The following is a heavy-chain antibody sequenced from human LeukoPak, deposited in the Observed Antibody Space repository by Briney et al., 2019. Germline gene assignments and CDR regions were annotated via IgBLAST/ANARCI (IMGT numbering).Heavy chain of an antibody. V-gene: IGHV5-51*01. CDR2: IYPGDSDT. J-gene: IGHJ6*03. D-gene: IGHD7-27*01. CDR1: GYSFTSYW. Sequence: GESLKISCKGSGYSFTSYWIGWVRQMPGKGLEWMGIIYPGDSDTRYSPSFQGQVTISADKSISTAYLKWSSLKASDTAMYYCARVLGKGYYYYYMDVWGKGTTVTVSS. CDR3: ARVLGKGYYYYYMDV.